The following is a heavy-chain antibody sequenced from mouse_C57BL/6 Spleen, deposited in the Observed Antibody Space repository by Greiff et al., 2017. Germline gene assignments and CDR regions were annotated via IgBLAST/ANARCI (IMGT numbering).Heavy chain of an antibody. CDR3: ARHYGSSYLYYAMDY. Sequence: VQLQQSGAELVKPGASVKISCKASGYAFSSYWMNWVKQRPGKGLEWIGQIYPGDGDTNYNGKFKGKATLTADKSSSTAYMQLSSLTSEDSAVYFCARHYGSSYLYYAMDYWGQGTSVTVSS. V-gene: IGHV1-80*01. J-gene: IGHJ4*01. CDR1: GYAFSSYW. CDR2: IYPGDGDT. D-gene: IGHD1-1*01.